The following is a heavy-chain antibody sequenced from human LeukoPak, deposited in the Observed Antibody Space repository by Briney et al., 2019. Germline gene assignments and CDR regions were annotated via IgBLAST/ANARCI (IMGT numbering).Heavy chain of an antibody. Sequence: GGSLRLSCAAPGFTFTSYAMSWVRQAPGKGLEWVSTISGSGGSTYYADSVKGRFTISRDNSKNTLYLQMNSLRAEDTAVYYCAKYRSGTVPNFDYWGQGTLVTVSS. V-gene: IGHV3-23*01. J-gene: IGHJ4*02. CDR1: GFTFTSYA. CDR2: ISGSGGST. D-gene: IGHD6-13*01. CDR3: AKYRSGTVPNFDY.